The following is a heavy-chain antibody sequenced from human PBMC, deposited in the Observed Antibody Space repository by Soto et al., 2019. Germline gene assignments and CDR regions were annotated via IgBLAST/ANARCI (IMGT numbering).Heavy chain of an antibody. CDR1: GDSVSSSSVT. J-gene: IGHJ5*01. V-gene: IGHV6-1*01. CDR3: VRLIGNSWLDF. CDR2: TYYRSKWYN. Sequence: SQTLSLTCAISGDSVSSSSVTWNWIRQSPSRGLEWLGRTYYRSKWYNDYAESVKSRITINPDTSKNQLSLHLNSVTPEDTAVNYWVRLIGNSWLDFRGQGTLVTVSS. D-gene: IGHD5-12*01.